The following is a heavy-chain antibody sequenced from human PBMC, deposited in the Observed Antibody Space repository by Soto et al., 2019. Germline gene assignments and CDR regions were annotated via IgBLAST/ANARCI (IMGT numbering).Heavy chain of an antibody. CDR1: GVSISRGDW. CDR2: IDHSAGT. D-gene: IGHD3-22*01. Sequence: QVLLHESGPGLVKPSGTLSLTCTVSGVSISRGDWWSWVRQAPGKELQWIGEIDHSAGTSSHPSLRSGVSLSVDTSKNQVSLTLKSVTAADTGVYYCARLVYDTRLNYLYLDSWGQGLLVTPSS. V-gene: IGHV4-4*02. J-gene: IGHJ4*02. CDR3: ARLVYDTRLNYLYLDS.